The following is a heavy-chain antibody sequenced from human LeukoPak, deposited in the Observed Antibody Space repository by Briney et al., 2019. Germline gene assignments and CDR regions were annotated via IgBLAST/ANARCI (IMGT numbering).Heavy chain of an antibody. CDR3: NAWGTTSDYFDY. V-gene: IGHV3-21*01. CDR2: ISSRSMYI. Sequence: GGSLRLSCAASGFTFNTYSMNWARQDPGKGLEWVSSISSRSMYIFYADSVKGRFTISRDNGKNSLYLQMNSLRAEDTAVYYCNAWGTTSDYFDYWGQGTLVTVSS. D-gene: IGHD2/OR15-2a*01. CDR1: GFTFNTYS. J-gene: IGHJ4*02.